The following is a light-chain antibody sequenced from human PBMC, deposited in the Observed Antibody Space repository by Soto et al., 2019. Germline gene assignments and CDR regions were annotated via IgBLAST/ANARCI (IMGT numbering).Light chain of an antibody. CDR3: SSYTSSNTLV. Sequence: QSALTQPASVSGSPGQSITISCTGTSIDIGGYNYVSWYQQHPGKAPKLMIFEVSDRPSGVSNRFSGSKFANTASLTISGLQAEDEADYYCSSYTSSNTLVFGGGTKLTVL. J-gene: IGLJ3*02. CDR1: SIDIGGYNY. CDR2: EVS. V-gene: IGLV2-14*01.